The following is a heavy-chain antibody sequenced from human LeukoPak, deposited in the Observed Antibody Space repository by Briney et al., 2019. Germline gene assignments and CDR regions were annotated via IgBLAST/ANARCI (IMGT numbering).Heavy chain of an antibody. V-gene: IGHV1-46*01. D-gene: IGHD2-2*01. Sequence: ASVKVSCKASGYTFINNWMHWVRQAPGQGLEWVGLINPTGTTTLYAQKFQGRVTLTRDMSTSTDYMELRSLKSEDTAVYYCARDCSSTSCYDYMDVWGKGTTVTVSS. CDR1: GYTFINNW. J-gene: IGHJ6*03. CDR3: ARDCSSTSCYDYMDV. CDR2: INPTGTTT.